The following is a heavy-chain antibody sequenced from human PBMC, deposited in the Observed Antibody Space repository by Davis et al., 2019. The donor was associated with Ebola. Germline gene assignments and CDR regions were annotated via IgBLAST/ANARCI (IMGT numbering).Heavy chain of an antibody. V-gene: IGHV3-15*01. D-gene: IGHD5-12*01. CDR2: IKSKTDGGTT. Sequence: GGSLRLSCAASGFTFSNAWMSWVRQAPGKGLEWVGRIKSKTDGGTTDYAAPVKGRFTISRDDSKNTLYLQMNSLKTEDTAVYYCTTESGPRQYAFDIWGQGTMVTVSS. CDR3: TTESGPRQYAFDI. J-gene: IGHJ3*02. CDR1: GFTFSNAW.